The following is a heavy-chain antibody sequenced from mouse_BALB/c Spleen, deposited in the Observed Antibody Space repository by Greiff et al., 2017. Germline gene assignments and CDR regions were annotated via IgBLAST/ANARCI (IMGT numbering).Heavy chain of an antibody. V-gene: IGHV7-3*02. J-gene: IGHJ2*01. CDR3: ARDKYGNYGY. Sequence: DVQLQESGGGLVQPGGSLRLSCATSGFTFTDYYMSWVRQPPGKALEWLGFIRNKANGYTTEYSASVKGRFTISRDNSQSILYLQMNTLRAEDSATYYCARDKYGNYGYWGQGTTLTVSS. D-gene: IGHD2-10*02. CDR1: GFTFTDYY. CDR2: IRNKANGYTT.